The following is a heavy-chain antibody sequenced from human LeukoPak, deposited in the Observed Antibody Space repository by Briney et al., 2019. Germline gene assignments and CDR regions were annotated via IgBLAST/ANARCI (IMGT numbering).Heavy chain of an antibody. D-gene: IGHD2-2*01. CDR2: ISSSSSYI. Sequence: GGSLRLSCAASGFTFSSYSMNWVRQAPGKGLEWVSSISSSSSYIYYADSVKGRFTISRDNAKNSLYLQMNSLRAEDTAVYYCARGAPAAMWYYMDVWGKGTTVTVSS. J-gene: IGHJ6*03. CDR1: GFTFSSYS. CDR3: ARGAPAAMWYYMDV. V-gene: IGHV3-21*01.